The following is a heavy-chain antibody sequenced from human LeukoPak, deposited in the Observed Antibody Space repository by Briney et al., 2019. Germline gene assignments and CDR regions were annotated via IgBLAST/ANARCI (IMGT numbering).Heavy chain of an antibody. V-gene: IGHV1-2*02. Sequence: ASVKVSCKASGYTLTGYYMNWVRQAPGQGLEWMGWINPNSGGTDYAQKFQGRVTMTRDASISTVYMELSRLRSDDTAVYYCATSLYCSSTNCYALYFQHWGQGTLVTVSS. J-gene: IGHJ1*01. D-gene: IGHD2-2*01. CDR1: GYTLTGYY. CDR3: ATSLYCSSTNCYALYFQH. CDR2: INPNSGGT.